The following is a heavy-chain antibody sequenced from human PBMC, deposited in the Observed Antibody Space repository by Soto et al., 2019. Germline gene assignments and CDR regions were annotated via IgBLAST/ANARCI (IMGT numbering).Heavy chain of an antibody. Sequence: AASVKVSCKASGYTFTGYYMHWVRQAPGQGLEWMGWINPNSGGTNYAQKFQGWVTMTRDTSISTAYMELSRLRSDDTAVYYCARGSSPYYDILTGFKSPFDYWGQGTLVTVSS. CDR3: ARGSSPYYDILTGFKSPFDY. CDR1: GYTFTGYY. V-gene: IGHV1-2*04. D-gene: IGHD3-9*01. CDR2: INPNSGGT. J-gene: IGHJ4*02.